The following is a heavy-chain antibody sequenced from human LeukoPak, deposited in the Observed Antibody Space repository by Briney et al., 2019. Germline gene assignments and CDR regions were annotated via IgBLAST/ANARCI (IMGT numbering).Heavy chain of an antibody. CDR1: GGTFSSYA. J-gene: IGHJ3*02. Sequence: SVKVSCKASGGTFSSYAMTWVRQAPGQGLEWMGGIIPIFGTANYAQKFQGRVTITTDESTNTAFMELSSLRSEDTAVYYCARDRGDYDFPFPGVFDIWGQGTTVGVSS. CDR3: ARDRGDYDFPFPGVFDI. D-gene: IGHD3/OR15-3a*01. CDR2: IIPIFGTA. V-gene: IGHV1-69*05.